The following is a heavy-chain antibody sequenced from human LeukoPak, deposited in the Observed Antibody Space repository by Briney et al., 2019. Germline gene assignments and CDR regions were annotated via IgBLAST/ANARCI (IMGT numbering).Heavy chain of an antibody. J-gene: IGHJ4*02. D-gene: IGHD3-10*01. V-gene: IGHV3-23*01. CDR3: AKASNYGSGSYYPRGVDY. Sequence: GGSLRLSCAASGFTFSSYSMTWVRQAPGKGLEWVSSISGSASSTYYADSVKGRFTISRDNSKNTLYLQMNSLRAEDTAVYYCAKASNYGSGSYYPRGVDYWGQGTLVTVSS. CDR1: GFTFSSYS. CDR2: ISGSASST.